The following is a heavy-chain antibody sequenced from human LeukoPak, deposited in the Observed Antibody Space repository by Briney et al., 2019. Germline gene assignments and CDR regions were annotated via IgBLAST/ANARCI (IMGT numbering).Heavy chain of an antibody. CDR2: IYYSGST. D-gene: IGHD6-19*01. J-gene: IGHJ4*02. CDR3: ALAVAGRVFDY. CDR1: GGSISSSSYY. Sequence: PSETLSLTCTVSGGSISSSSYYWGWIRQPPGKGLEWIGSIYYSGSTYYNPSLKSRVTISVDTSKNQFSLKLSSVTAADTAVYYCALAVAGRVFDYWGQGTLVTVSS. V-gene: IGHV4-39*07.